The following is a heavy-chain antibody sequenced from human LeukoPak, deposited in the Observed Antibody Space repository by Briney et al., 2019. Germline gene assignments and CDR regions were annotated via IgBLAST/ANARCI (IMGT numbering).Heavy chain of an antibody. CDR3: ARTYCSGGSCAFDY. Sequence: SETLSLTCTVSGGSISSGGYSWSWIRQHPGKGLEWIGYIYYSGSTYYNPSLKSRVTISVDTSKNQFSLKLSSVTAADTAVYYCARTYCSGGSCAFDYWGQGTLVTVSS. V-gene: IGHV4-31*03. CDR1: GGSISSGGYS. CDR2: IYYSGST. D-gene: IGHD2-15*01. J-gene: IGHJ4*02.